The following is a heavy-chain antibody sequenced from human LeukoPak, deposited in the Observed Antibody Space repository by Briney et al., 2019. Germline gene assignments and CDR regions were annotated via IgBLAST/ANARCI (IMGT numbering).Heavy chain of an antibody. CDR1: GYTFTSYG. D-gene: IGHD6-19*01. J-gene: IGHJ4*02. Sequence: ASVKVSCKASGYTFTSYGISWVRQAPGQGLEWMGWISAYNGNINYAQKLQGRVTMTTDTSTSTAYMELRSLGSDDTAVYYCARALTMYSSGWYTGFYFDYWGQGTLVTVSS. V-gene: IGHV1-18*01. CDR2: ISAYNGNI. CDR3: ARALTMYSSGWYTGFYFDY.